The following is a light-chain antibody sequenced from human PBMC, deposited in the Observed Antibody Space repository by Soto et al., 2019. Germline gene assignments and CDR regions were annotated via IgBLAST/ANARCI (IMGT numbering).Light chain of an antibody. CDR2: GAS. CDR3: QHYXXXXXX. Sequence: EIVMTQSPATLSVSPGERATLSCRASQSVSTKLAWYKQKPGQAPRLLIYGASTRATGIPARFSGSGAGTEFXLTXXXXXXXDFAVYYCQHYXXXXXXFG. V-gene: IGKV3-15*01. J-gene: IGKJ3*01. CDR1: QSVSTK.